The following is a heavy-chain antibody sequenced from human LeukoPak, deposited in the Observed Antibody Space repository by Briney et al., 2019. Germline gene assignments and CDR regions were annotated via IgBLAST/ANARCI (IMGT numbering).Heavy chain of an antibody. V-gene: IGHV1-46*01. CDR1: GYTFTSYY. CDR3: ARDLTDPIVVVTATLDY. D-gene: IGHD2-21*02. Sequence: AASVKVSCKASGYTFTSYYMHWVRQAPGQGLEWMGIINPSGGSTSYAQKFQGRVTMTRDMSTSTVYMELSSLRSEDTAVYYCARDLTDPIVVVTATLDYWGQGTLVTVSS. J-gene: IGHJ4*02. CDR2: INPSGGST.